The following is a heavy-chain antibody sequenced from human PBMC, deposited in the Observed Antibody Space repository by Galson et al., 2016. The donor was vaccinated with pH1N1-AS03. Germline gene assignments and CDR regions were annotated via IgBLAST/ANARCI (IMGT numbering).Heavy chain of an antibody. CDR3: ARGQGYNSGYFDTDY. V-gene: IGHV3-33*01. J-gene: IGHJ4*02. CDR2: IWHDGSEK. Sequence: SLRLSCAASGFTFSSHGMHWVRQTPGKGLEWVAVIWHDGSEKYYADSVKGRFTISRDNAKNSLYLQMNSLRDEDRAVYYCARGQGYNSGYFDTDYWGQGTLVTVSS. CDR1: GFTFSSHG. D-gene: IGHD3-22*01.